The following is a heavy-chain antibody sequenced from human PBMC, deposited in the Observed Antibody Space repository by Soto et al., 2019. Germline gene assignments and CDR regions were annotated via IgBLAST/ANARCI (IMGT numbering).Heavy chain of an antibody. CDR3: IRGDGDRYDGNGYLGRH. Sequence: SETLSLTCTVSGGSISSYYWSWIRQPPGKGLEWIGYIYYSGSTNYNPSLKSRVTISVDTSKNQFSLKLSSVTAEDTAVYYCIRGDGDRYDGNGYLGRHWGQGTLVTVSS. D-gene: IGHD3-22*01. J-gene: IGHJ4*02. CDR2: IYYSGST. CDR1: GGSISSYY. V-gene: IGHV4-59*12.